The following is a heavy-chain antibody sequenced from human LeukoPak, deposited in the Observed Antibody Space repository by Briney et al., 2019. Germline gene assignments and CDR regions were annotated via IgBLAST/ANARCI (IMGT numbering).Heavy chain of an antibody. CDR1: GFTFSSYW. CDR2: IKQDGSEK. V-gene: IGHV3-7*01. Sequence: GGSLRLSCAASGFTFSSYWMSWVRQAPGKGLEWVANIKQDGSEKYYVDSVKGRFTISRDNAKNSLYLQMNSLRAEDTAVYYCARVGAYSSGPADSWGQGTLVTVSS. D-gene: IGHD6-19*01. J-gene: IGHJ4*02. CDR3: ARVGAYSSGPADS.